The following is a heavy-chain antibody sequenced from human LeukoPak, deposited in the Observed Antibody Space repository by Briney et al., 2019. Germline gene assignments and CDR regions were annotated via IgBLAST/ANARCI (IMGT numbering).Heavy chain of an antibody. D-gene: IGHD3-10*01. CDR2: ISGSGGST. V-gene: IGHV3-23*01. CDR3: AKVSGFGELLSVNWFDP. Sequence: GGSLRLSCAASGFTFRSFGMHWVRQTPGKGLEWVSDISGSGGSTYYADSVKGRFTISRDNSKNTLYLQMNSLRAEDTAVYYCAKVSGFGELLSVNWFDPWGQGTLVTVSS. J-gene: IGHJ5*02. CDR1: GFTFRSFG.